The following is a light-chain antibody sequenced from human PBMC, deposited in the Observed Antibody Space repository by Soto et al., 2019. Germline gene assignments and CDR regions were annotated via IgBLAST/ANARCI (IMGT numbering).Light chain of an antibody. J-gene: IGKJ1*01. CDR1: QSINSW. V-gene: IGKV1-5*03. Sequence: DIQMTQSPSTLSASVGDRGTITCRASQSINSWLAWYQQKAGKAPKLLIYKASTLESGVPSRFSGSGSGTEFTLTISSLQPDDFATYYCLQYNSFSRTFGQGTKVDNK. CDR2: KAS. CDR3: LQYNSFSRT.